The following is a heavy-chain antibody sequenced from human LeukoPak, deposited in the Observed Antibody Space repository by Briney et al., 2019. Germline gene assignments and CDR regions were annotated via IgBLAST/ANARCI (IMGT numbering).Heavy chain of an antibody. D-gene: IGHD6-19*01. CDR1: GFTFSSYS. Sequence: PGGSLRLSCAASGFTFSSYSMHWVRQAPGKGLEWVSSISSSSYIYYADSVKGRFTISRDNAKNSLYLQMNSLRAEDTAVYYCARAVAGTSFDYWGQGTLVTVSS. J-gene: IGHJ4*02. V-gene: IGHV3-21*01. CDR3: ARAVAGTSFDY. CDR2: ISSSSYI.